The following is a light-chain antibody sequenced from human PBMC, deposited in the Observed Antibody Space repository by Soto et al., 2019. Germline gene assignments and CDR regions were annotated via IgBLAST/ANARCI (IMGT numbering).Light chain of an antibody. CDR3: QPSGRPGT. J-gene: IGKJ1*01. CDR2: GAS. CDR1: QSVSNNY. Sequence: IGLALSPCAVCRAAGESATRSCRASQSVSNNYLAWYQQKPGQAPRLLIYGASNRATGIPDRFSGSGSGTDFTLTIRSLEPEAFAVYYCQPSGRPGTFRQGTKLDIK. V-gene: IGKV3-20*01.